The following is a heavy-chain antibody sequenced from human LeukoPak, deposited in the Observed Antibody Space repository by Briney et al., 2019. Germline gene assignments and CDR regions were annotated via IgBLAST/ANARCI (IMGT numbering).Heavy chain of an antibody. CDR2: ISTTGSNI. J-gene: IGHJ4*02. CDR3: ALGGFWSGYDY. CDR1: GFTFSGYE. D-gene: IGHD3-3*01. Sequence: GGSLRLSCAASGFTFSGYETNWVRQAPGKGLEWISYISTTGSNIYYADFVKGRFTISRDNAKNSLYLQMDSLRAEDTAVYYCALGGFWSGYDYWGQGTLVTVSS. V-gene: IGHV3-48*03.